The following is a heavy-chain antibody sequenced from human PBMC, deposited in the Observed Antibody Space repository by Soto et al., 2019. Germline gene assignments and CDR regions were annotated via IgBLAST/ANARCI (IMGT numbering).Heavy chain of an antibody. CDR2: IIPIFGTA. V-gene: IGHV1-69*13. CDR1: GGTFSSYA. CDR3: ARVMSRVSGSYYPYYYYGMDV. D-gene: IGHD1-26*01. Sequence: ASVKVSCKASGGTFSSYAISWVRQAPGQGLEWMGGIIPIFGTANYAQKFQGRVTITADESTSTAYMELSSLRSEDTAVYYCARVMSRVSGSYYPYYYYGMDVWGQGTTVTVSS. J-gene: IGHJ6*02.